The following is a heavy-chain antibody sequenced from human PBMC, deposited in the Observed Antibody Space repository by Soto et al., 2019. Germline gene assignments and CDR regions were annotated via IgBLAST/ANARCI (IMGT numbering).Heavy chain of an antibody. J-gene: IGHJ4*02. CDR2: TWYDGSHN. Sequence: GGSLRLSCAASGFTFNTYGMHWVRQAAGKGLEWVALTWYDGSHNYYADSVKGRFTISRDNSKNTLYLQMNSLRAEDTGVYYCARDQDSSSWYSPPLYCGQGTLVTVSS. CDR1: GFTFNTYG. D-gene: IGHD6-13*01. CDR3: ARDQDSSSWYSPPLY. V-gene: IGHV3-33*01.